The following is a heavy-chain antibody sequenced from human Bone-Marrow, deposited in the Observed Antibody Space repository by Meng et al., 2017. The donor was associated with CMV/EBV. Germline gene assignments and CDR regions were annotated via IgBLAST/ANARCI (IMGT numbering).Heavy chain of an antibody. Sequence: TLSLTCTVSGGSISSGGYSWSWIRQHPGKGLEWIGYIDYSGSTYYNPSLKSRVTLSVDTSKNQFSLKLSSVTAADTSVYYFARGTLELPSGNWFDPWGQGTLVTVSS. CDR3: ARGTLELPSGNWFDP. J-gene: IGHJ5*02. D-gene: IGHD1-26*01. V-gene: IGHV4-31*03. CDR2: IDYSGST. CDR1: GGSISSGGYS.